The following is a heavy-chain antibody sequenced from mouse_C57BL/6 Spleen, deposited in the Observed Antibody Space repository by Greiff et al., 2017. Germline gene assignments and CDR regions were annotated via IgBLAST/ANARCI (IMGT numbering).Heavy chain of an antibody. V-gene: IGHV1-15*01. Sequence: VKLQESGAELVRPGASVTLSCKASGYTFTDYEMHWVKQTPVHGLEWIGAIDPETGGTAYNQKFKGKAILTADNSSSTAYMELRSLTSEDSAVYYCTRGTTVVAYYFDYWGQGTTLTVSS. J-gene: IGHJ2*01. CDR1: GYTFTDYE. CDR2: IDPETGGT. D-gene: IGHD1-1*01. CDR3: TRGTTVVAYYFDY.